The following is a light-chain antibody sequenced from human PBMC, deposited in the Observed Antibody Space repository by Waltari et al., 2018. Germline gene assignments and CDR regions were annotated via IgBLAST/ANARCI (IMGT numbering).Light chain of an antibody. J-gene: IGLJ3*02. V-gene: IGLV4-69*01. CDR1: SGHSSNV. CDR3: QTGGHGTWV. Sequence: QLVLTQSPSASASLGASVKLTCTLSSGHSSNVIAWLQQQSAKGPRYLMKVNSDGSHSKGDEIPDRFSGSSSGAERYLTSSSLQSEDEADYYCQTGGHGTWVFGGGTKLTVL. CDR2: VNSDGSH.